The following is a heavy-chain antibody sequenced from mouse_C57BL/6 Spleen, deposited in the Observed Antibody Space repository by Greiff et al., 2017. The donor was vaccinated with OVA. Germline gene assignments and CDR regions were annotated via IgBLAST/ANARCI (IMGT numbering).Heavy chain of an antibody. D-gene: IGHD3-3*01. Sequence: QVQLQQPGAELVRPGSSVKLSCKASGYTFTSYWMDWVKQRPGQGLEWIGNIYPSDSETHYNQKFKDKATLTVDKSSSTAYMQLSSLTSEDSAVYYCAREGRDPGWFAYWGQGTLVTVSA. J-gene: IGHJ3*01. CDR3: AREGRDPGWFAY. CDR1: GYTFTSYW. CDR2: IYPSDSET. V-gene: IGHV1-61*01.